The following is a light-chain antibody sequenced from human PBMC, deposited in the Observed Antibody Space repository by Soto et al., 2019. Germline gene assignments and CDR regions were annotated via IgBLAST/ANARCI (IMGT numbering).Light chain of an antibody. CDR1: NSNIGSNH. V-gene: IGLV1-44*01. J-gene: IGLJ2*01. Sequence: QSVLTQPPSASGTPGQRVAISCSGSNSNIGSNHVNWYQQLPGTAPKLLIYGNNQRPSGVPDRFSGSRSGTSASLAISGLQSEDEAAYYCAAWDDSLNGHVVFGGGTKVTVL. CDR3: AAWDDSLNGHVV. CDR2: GNN.